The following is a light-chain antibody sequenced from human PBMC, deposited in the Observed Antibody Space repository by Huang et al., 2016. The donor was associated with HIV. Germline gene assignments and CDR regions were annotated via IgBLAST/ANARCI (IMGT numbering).Light chain of an antibody. J-gene: IGKJ3*01. CDR1: QSVSSSY. CDR2: GGS. V-gene: IGKV3-20*01. CDR3: QQYGSSLFT. Sequence: EIVLTQSPGTLSLSPGERATLSCRASQSVSSSYLAWYQQKPGQAPRLLIYGGSSSATGIPDRFSGSGSGTDFTLTISRLEPEDFAVYYCQQYGSSLFTFGPGTKVDIK.